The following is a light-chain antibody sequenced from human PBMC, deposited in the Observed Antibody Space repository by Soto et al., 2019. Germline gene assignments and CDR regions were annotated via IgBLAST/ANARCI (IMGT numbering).Light chain of an antibody. V-gene: IGLV2-23*03. J-gene: IGLJ1*01. CDR2: EGS. CDR1: ISYVGSYNL. CDR3: CSYAGSSTFVYV. Sequence: QSLLTHPASVSCSPGESVTISCTGTISYVGSYNLFSWYQQHPVKAPKLMIYEGSKRPSWCSNRFSRSKSGNTASLTISGLQAEDEADYYCCSYAGSSTFVYVFGTGTKGPAL.